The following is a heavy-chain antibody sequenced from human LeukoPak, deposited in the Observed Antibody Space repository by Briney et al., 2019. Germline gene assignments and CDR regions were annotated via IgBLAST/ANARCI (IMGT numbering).Heavy chain of an antibody. J-gene: IGHJ4*02. V-gene: IGHV3-23*01. Sequence: GGSLRLSCAASAFTFGSFGMSWVRQAPGKGLEWVSAISDTGGSTFYADSVKGRFTISRDNSKNTLYLQMNSLRAEDTAVYYCAKGRIQSYMAPEYWGQGTLVAVSS. CDR2: ISDTGGST. CDR3: AKGRIQSYMAPEY. D-gene: IGHD5-18*01. CDR1: AFTFGSFG.